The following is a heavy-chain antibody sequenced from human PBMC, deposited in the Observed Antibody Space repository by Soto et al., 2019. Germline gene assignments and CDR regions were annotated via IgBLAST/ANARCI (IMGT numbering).Heavy chain of an antibody. J-gene: IGHJ4*02. D-gene: IGHD1-26*01. CDR1: GGTFSSYA. CDR2: IIPIFGTA. V-gene: IGHV1-69*12. CDR3: ATDTVVATTPLFDY. Sequence: QVQLVQSGAEVKKPGSSVKVSCKASGGTFSSYAISWVRQAPGQGLEWMGGIIPIFGTADYAQKFQGRVTITADESMSIAYMELSNLRSEDTPLPRCATDTVVATTPLFDYWGQGTLVTVSS.